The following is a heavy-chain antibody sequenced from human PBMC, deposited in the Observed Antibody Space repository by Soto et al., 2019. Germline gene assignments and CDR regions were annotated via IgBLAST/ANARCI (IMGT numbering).Heavy chain of an antibody. Sequence: EAQLVESGGGLVKPGGSLRLSCAASGFTFSSYSMNWVRQAPGKGLEWVSSISSSSDYIYYADSVKGRFTISRDNAKNSLYLQMNSLRAEDTAVYYCETLYYAFWSGYYSPYYFDYWGQGTLVTVSS. D-gene: IGHD3-3*01. CDR2: ISSSSDYI. CDR3: ETLYYAFWSGYYSPYYFDY. J-gene: IGHJ4*02. CDR1: GFTFSSYS. V-gene: IGHV3-21*01.